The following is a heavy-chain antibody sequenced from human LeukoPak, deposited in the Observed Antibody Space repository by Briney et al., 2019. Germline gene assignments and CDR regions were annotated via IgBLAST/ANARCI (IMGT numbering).Heavy chain of an antibody. CDR1: GGSISSYY. CDR2: IYTSGST. CDR3: ARGKTSGLRINNWFDP. D-gene: IGHD4-17*01. J-gene: IGHJ5*02. V-gene: IGHV4-4*07. Sequence: SETLSLTCTVSGGSISSYYWSWIRQPAGKGLEWIGRIYTSGSTNYNPSLKSRVTMSVDTSKNQFSLKLSFVTAADTAVYYCARGKTSGLRINNWFDPWGQGTLVTVSS.